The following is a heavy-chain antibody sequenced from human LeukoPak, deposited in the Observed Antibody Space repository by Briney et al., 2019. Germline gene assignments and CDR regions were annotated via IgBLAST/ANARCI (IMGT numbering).Heavy chain of an antibody. CDR1: GFTFSSYA. D-gene: IGHD1-26*01. CDR3: AKIPGTYSYYFDY. J-gene: IGHJ4*02. V-gene: IGHV3-23*01. Sequence: GGSLRPSCGASGFTFSSYAMSWVRQAPGKGLEWVSAISGSGGSTYYADSVKGRFTISRDNSKNTLYLQMNSLRAEDTAVYYCAKIPGTYSYYFDYWGQGTLVTVSS. CDR2: ISGSGGST.